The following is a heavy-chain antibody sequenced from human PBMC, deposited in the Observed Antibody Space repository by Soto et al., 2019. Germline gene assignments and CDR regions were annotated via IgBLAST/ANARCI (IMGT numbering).Heavy chain of an antibody. J-gene: IGHJ4*02. V-gene: IGHV1-58*01. CDR3: AATRAYDFWSGYYTFDY. CDR2: IVVGSGNT. D-gene: IGHD3-3*01. Sequence: SVKVSCKASGFTFTSSAVQWVRQARGQRLEWIGWIVVGSGNTNYAQKFQERVTITRDMSTSTAYMELSSLRSEDTAVYYCAATRAYDFWSGYYTFDYWGQGTLVTVSS. CDR1: GFTFTSSA.